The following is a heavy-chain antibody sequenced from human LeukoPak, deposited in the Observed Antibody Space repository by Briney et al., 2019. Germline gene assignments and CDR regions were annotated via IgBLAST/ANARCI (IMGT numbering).Heavy chain of an antibody. CDR2: ISGSGGST. D-gene: IGHD5-12*01. V-gene: IGHV3-23*01. Sequence: TGGSLRLSCAASGFTFSSYAMSWVRQAPGKGLEWVSAISGSGGSTYYADSVKGRFTISRDNSKNTLYLQVNSLRAEDTAVYYCAKEGVATIPHYYFDYWGQGTLVTVSS. CDR3: AKEGVATIPHYYFDY. CDR1: GFTFSSYA. J-gene: IGHJ4*02.